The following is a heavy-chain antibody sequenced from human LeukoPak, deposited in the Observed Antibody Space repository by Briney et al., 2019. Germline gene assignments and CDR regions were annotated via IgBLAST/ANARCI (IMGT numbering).Heavy chain of an antibody. D-gene: IGHD6-6*01. CDR1: CGSLTASY. CDR3: ASASYGSSSLDY. CDR2: INHSGST. Sequence: SETLSLIRPVYCGSLTASYCRSTRQPPGKGLEWIGEINHSGSTNYNPSLKSRVTISVDTSKNQFYLKLNSVTAAGTAVYYCASASYGSSSLDYGGQGTLVTVSS. J-gene: IGHJ4*02. V-gene: IGHV4-34*01.